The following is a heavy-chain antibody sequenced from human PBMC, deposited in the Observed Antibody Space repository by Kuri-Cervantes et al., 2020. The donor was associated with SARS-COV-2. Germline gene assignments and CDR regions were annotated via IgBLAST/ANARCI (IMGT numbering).Heavy chain of an antibody. CDR2: IKQDGSEK. CDR1: GFTFSSYW. D-gene: IGHD2-2*01. V-gene: IGHV3-7*01. Sequence: ETLSLTCAASGFTFSSYWMSWVRQAPGKGLEWVANIKQDGSEKYYVDSVKGRFTISRDNAKNSLYLQMNSLRAEDTAVYYCAREGDIVVVPAVYFDYWGQGTLVTVSS. J-gene: IGHJ4*02. CDR3: AREGDIVVVPAVYFDY.